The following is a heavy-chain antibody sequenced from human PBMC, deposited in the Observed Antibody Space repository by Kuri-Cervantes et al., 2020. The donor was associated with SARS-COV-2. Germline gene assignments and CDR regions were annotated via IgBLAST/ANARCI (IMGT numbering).Heavy chain of an antibody. D-gene: IGHD6-13*01. CDR3: ATGAAAGRDNWFDP. V-gene: IGHV3-30*03. Sequence: GGSLRLSCAVSGGSFSGYSWSWVRQPPGEGLEWVAVISYDGSNKYYADSVKGRFTISRDNSKNTLYLQMNSLRAEDTAVYYCATGAAAGRDNWFDPWGQGTLVTVSS. CDR1: GGSFSGYS. CDR2: ISYDGSNK. J-gene: IGHJ5*02.